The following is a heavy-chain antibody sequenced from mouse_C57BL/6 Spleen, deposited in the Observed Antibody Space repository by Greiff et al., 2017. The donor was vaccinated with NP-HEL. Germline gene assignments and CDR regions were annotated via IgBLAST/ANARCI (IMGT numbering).Heavy chain of an antibody. Sequence: VKLVESGPELVKPGASVKISCKASGYAFSSSWMNWVKQRPGKGLEWIGRIYPGDGDTNYNGKVKGKATLTANKSSSTAYMRLSSLASENSAVYFCARYGYDTWLAYWGQGTLVTVSA. CDR2: IYPGDGDT. CDR3: ARYGYDTWLAY. V-gene: IGHV1-82*01. J-gene: IGHJ3*01. D-gene: IGHD2-2*01. CDR1: GYAFSSSW.